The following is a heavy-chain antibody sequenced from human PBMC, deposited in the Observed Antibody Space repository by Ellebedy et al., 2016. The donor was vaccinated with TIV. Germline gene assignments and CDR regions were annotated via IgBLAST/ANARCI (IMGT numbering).Heavy chain of an antibody. V-gene: IGHV1-18*04. CDR2: ISAYNDNI. D-gene: IGHD1-7*01. Sequence: AASVKVSCKASGYSFTSYGISWVRQAPGQGLEWMGWISAYNDNINYAQNLQGRVTMTIDTSTSTAYMELRSLRSDDTAVYYCAREWNYGLIRGDPWGQGTLVTVSS. CDR1: GYSFTSYG. CDR3: AREWNYGLIRGDP. J-gene: IGHJ5*02.